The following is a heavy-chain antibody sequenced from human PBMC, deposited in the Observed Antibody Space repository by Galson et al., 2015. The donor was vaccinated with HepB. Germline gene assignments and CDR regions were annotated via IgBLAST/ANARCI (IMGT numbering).Heavy chain of an antibody. J-gene: IGHJ5*02. CDR3: ARTNLPIGDWFDP. CDR2: INAGNGNT. CDR1: GYAFTSYA. V-gene: IGHV1-3*01. Sequence: SVKVSCKASGYAFTSYAMHWVRQAPGQRLEWMGWINAGNGNTKYSQKFQGRVTITRDTSASTAYMELSSLRSEDTAVYYCARTNLPIGDWFDPWGQGTLVTVSS.